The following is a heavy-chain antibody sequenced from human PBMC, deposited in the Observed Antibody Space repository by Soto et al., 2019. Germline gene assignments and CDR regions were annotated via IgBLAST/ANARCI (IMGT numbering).Heavy chain of an antibody. CDR1: VYTFTSYW. D-gene: IGHD5-18*01. CDR2: IYPGDSDT. V-gene: IGHV5-51*01. Sequence: GESLKISCKGSVYTFTSYWIGWVRQMPGKGLEWMGIIYPGDSDTRYSPSFQGQVTISADKSISTAYLQWSSLKASDTAMFYCATAMVPGHGTFDLWGRGTLVTVSS. CDR3: ATAMVPGHGTFDL. J-gene: IGHJ2*01.